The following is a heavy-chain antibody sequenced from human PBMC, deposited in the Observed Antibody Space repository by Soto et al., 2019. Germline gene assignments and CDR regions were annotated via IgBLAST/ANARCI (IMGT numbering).Heavy chain of an antibody. J-gene: IGHJ6*02. CDR1: GGSINSYY. D-gene: IGHD1-26*01. Sequence: NPSETLSLTCTVSGGSINSYYWSWIRQPPGKGLEWIGYIHYSGSANYNPSLKSRVTISVDTSKKQFSLKLTSVTAADTAVYYCARDNVSGSYINYYYYGMDVWGQGPTVTVSS. V-gene: IGHV4-59*01. CDR2: IHYSGSA. CDR3: ARDNVSGSYINYYYYGMDV.